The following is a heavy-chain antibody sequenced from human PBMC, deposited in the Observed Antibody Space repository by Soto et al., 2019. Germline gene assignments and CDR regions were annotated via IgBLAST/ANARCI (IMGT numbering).Heavy chain of an antibody. CDR1: GDSIRGHY. V-gene: IGHV4-59*11. CDR2: IYYSGIT. J-gene: IGHJ4*02. CDR3: AAGGGGNERPFWFDF. Sequence: VQLQESGPGLVKPSETLSLTCTVSGDSIRGHYWSWIRQSPGKGLEWIGYIYYSGITSYNPSLKSRVTIYIDTSRSRFSLKLGSVTAAATAMYYCAAGGGGNERPFWFDFCDQGTLVTVSS. D-gene: IGHD3-16*01.